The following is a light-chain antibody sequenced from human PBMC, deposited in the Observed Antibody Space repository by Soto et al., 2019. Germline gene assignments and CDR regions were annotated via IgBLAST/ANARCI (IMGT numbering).Light chain of an antibody. Sequence: EIVLTQSPGTLSLSPGERATLSCRASQSVSSSYLAWYQQKFRQAPRLLIYDASNRATGVPDRFSGSGSGTDFALTISRLEPEDFAVYYCLQYGSSPRTFGQGTTVEFK. CDR3: LQYGSSPRT. CDR2: DAS. V-gene: IGKV3-20*01. CDR1: QSVSSSY. J-gene: IGKJ1*01.